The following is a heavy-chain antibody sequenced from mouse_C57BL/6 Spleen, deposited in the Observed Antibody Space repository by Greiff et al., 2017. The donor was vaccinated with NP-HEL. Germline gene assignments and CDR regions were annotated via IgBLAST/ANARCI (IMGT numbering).Heavy chain of an antibody. CDR1: GFTFSSYT. V-gene: IGHV5-9*01. CDR3: ARDGYLFDY. D-gene: IGHD2-3*01. Sequence: EVQRVESGGGLVKPGGSLKLSCAASGFTFSSYTMSWVRQTPEKRLEWVPTISGGGGNTYYPDSVKGRFTISRDNAKNTLYLQMSSLRSEDTALYYCARDGYLFDYWGQGTTLTVSS. J-gene: IGHJ2*01. CDR2: ISGGGGNT.